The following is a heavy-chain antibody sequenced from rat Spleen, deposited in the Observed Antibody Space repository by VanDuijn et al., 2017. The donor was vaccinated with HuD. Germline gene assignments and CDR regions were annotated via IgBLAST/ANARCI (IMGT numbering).Heavy chain of an antibody. J-gene: IGHJ2*01. V-gene: IGHV5S13*01. CDR2: INTGGGNT. Sequence: EVQLVESDGGLVQPGRSLELSCAASGFTFSNYYMAWVRQAPTKGLEWVASINTGGGNTYYRDSVKGRFTISRDNARNTQYLQMDSLRSEDTATYYCARLGLPGYNPFDYWGQGVMVTVSS. D-gene: IGHD1-4*01. CDR1: GFTFSNYY. CDR3: ARLGLPGYNPFDY.